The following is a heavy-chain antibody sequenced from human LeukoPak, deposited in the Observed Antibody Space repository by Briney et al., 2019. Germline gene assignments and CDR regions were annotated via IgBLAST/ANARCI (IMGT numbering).Heavy chain of an antibody. CDR1: GGSISSYY. CDR3: ASGLIAARGWGHFDY. J-gene: IGHJ4*02. V-gene: IGHV4-59*01. Sequence: SETLSLTCTVSGGSISSYYWSRIRQPPGKGLEWIGYIYYSGSTNYNPSLKSRVTISVDTSKNQFSLKLSSVTAADTAVYYCASGLIAARGWGHFDYWGQGTLVTVSS. D-gene: IGHD6-6*01. CDR2: IYYSGST.